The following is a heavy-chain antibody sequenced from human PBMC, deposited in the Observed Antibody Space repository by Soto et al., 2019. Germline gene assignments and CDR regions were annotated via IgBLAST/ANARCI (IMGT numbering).Heavy chain of an antibody. CDR3: ARVGITMVRVGAFDI. J-gene: IGHJ3*02. CDR1: GFTVSSNY. D-gene: IGHD3-10*01. CDR2: IYSGGST. Sequence: PGGSLRLSCAASGFTVSSNYMSWVRQAPGKGLEWVSVIYSGGSTYYADSVKGRFTISRDNSKNTLYLQMNSLRAEDTAVYYCARVGITMVRVGAFDIWGQGTMVTVS. V-gene: IGHV3-53*01.